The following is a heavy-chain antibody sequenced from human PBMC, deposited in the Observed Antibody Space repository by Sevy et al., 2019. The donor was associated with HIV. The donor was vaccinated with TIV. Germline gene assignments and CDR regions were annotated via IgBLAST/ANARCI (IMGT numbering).Heavy chain of an antibody. CDR2: LSFGCGKI. CDR3: AREGCTRPHDY. Sequence: GGSLRLPCAASGFAFYDYSMSWIRRAPGKGLEWVATLSFGCGKINYADSVKGRFTISRDNSKNSFYLQMDNLRVEDTALYYCAREGCTRPHDYWVQGTRVTVSS. CDR1: GFAFYDYS. J-gene: IGHJ4*02. V-gene: IGHV3-23*01. D-gene: IGHD2-8*01.